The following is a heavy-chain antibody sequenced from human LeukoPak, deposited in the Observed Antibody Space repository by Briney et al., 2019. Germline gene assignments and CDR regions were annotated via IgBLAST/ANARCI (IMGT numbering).Heavy chain of an antibody. J-gene: IGHJ4*02. Sequence: ASVKVSCKASGYTFTGYYMHWVRQAPGQGLEWMGWINPNSGGTNYAQKFQGRVPMTRDTSISTAYMALSRLRSDDTAVYYCARGGPRGGCSGGSCYLYYFDYWGQGTLVTVSS. CDR1: GYTFTGYY. D-gene: IGHD2-15*01. CDR3: ARGGPRGGCSGGSCYLYYFDY. V-gene: IGHV1-2*02. CDR2: INPNSGGT.